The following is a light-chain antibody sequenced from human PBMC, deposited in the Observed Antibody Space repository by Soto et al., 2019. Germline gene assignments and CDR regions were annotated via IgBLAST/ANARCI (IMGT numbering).Light chain of an antibody. Sequence: QMTQSPSSLSASVGEKIIITCRASRDVGSDVSWYQQKPGQAPKLLIYAASNLYTGVPSRFSGSRSGTECTLTISSLQPEDVASYYCLQDYGDSWTLGQGTKVDIK. CDR1: RDVGSD. J-gene: IGKJ1*01. V-gene: IGKV1-6*01. CDR3: LQDYGDSWT. CDR2: AAS.